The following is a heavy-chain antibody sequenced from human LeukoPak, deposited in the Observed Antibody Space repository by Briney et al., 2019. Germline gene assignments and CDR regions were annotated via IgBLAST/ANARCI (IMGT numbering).Heavy chain of an antibody. D-gene: IGHD3-22*01. Sequence: SETLSLTCTVSGGSLSSYYWSWIRQPPGKGLQWIGYMYYDENTSYNPSLKSRVTISLDRSKNQFSLKLSSVTAADTAVYYCARYSSSGYFVFDIWGQGTMVTVSS. J-gene: IGHJ3*02. CDR1: GGSLSSYY. V-gene: IGHV4-59*01. CDR3: ARYSSSGYFVFDI. CDR2: MYYDENT.